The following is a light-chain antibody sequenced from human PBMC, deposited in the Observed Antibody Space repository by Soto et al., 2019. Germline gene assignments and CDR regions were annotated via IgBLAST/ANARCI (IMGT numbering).Light chain of an antibody. CDR2: DVS. J-gene: IGLJ1*01. V-gene: IGLV2-14*03. CDR1: SSDVGGYNY. CDR3: SSYTTSNTRQIV. Sequence: QSVLTQPASVSGSPGQSITISCTGTSSDVGGYNYVSWYQHHPGKAPKLMIYDVSNRPSGVSNRFSGSKSGNTASLTISGLQPEDKADYYRSSYTTSNTRQIVFGTGTKVTVL.